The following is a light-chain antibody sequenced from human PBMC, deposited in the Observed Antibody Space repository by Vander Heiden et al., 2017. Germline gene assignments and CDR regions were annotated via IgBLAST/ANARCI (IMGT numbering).Light chain of an antibody. CDR3: QHRINSWT. CDR2: DAS. V-gene: IGKV3-11*01. CDR1: QSVSSQ. J-gene: IGKJ1*01. Sequence: EIVLTQSPATLSLSPGERATLSCRASQSVSSQLDWYQQNPGQAPRLLIYDASNRATGIPDRFSGSGSGTDFTLTSSSREPEDFAVYYWQHRINSWTFGQGTKVEIK.